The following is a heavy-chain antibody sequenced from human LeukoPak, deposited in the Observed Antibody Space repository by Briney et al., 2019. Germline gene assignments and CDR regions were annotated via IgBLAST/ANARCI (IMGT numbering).Heavy chain of an antibody. Sequence: SETLSLTCTVSGGSISSYCWSWIRQPPGKGLEWIGYIYYSGSTDYNPSLKSRVTISVDTSKNQFSLKLSSVTAAGTAVYYCAGTKTGLAVAGRSYFDYWGQGTLVTVSS. CDR1: GGSISSYC. D-gene: IGHD6-19*01. CDR3: AGTKTGLAVAGRSYFDY. V-gene: IGHV4-59*08. J-gene: IGHJ4*02. CDR2: IYYSGST.